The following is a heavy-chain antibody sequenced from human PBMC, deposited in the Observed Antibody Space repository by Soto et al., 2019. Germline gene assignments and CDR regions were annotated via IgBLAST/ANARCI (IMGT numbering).Heavy chain of an antibody. CDR2: ISSSGSTI. CDR1: GFTFSSYE. Sequence: GGSLRLSCAASGFTFSSYEMNWVRQAPGKGLEWVSYISSSGSTIYYADSVKGRFTISRDNAKNSLYLQMNSLRAEDTAVYYCARHGYSGYDPFDYWGQRTLVTVSS. CDR3: ARHGYSGYDPFDY. V-gene: IGHV3-48*03. D-gene: IGHD5-12*01. J-gene: IGHJ4*02.